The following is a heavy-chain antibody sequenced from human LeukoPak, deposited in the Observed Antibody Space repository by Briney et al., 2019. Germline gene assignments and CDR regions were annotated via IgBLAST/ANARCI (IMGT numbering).Heavy chain of an antibody. J-gene: IGHJ6*03. Sequence: ASVKVSCKASGYTFTGYYMHWVRQAPGQGLEWMGRINPNSGGTNYAQKFQGRVTMTWDTSISTAYMELSRLRSDDTAVYYCARDYYDSSGLSYYYYMDVWGKGTTVTVSS. CDR2: INPNSGGT. CDR3: ARDYYDSSGLSYYYYMDV. D-gene: IGHD3-22*01. CDR1: GYTFTGYY. V-gene: IGHV1-2*06.